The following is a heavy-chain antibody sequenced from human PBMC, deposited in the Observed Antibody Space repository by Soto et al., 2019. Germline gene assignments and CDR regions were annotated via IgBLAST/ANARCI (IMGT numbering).Heavy chain of an antibody. D-gene: IGHD6-13*01. CDR1: GFTFSTYW. Sequence: GGSLRLSCAASGFTFSTYWMSWARQAPGKGLEWVANIKQDGSEKYYVDSVKGRFTVSRDNAKNSLYLQMNSLRAEDTAVYYCARRERAAGTDWWFDPWGQGTLVTVSS. CDR2: IKQDGSEK. V-gene: IGHV3-7*01. CDR3: ARRERAAGTDWWFDP. J-gene: IGHJ5*02.